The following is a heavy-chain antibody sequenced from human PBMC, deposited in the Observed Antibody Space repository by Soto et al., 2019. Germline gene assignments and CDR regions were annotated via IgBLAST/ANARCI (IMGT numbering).Heavy chain of an antibody. J-gene: IGHJ6*02. CDR2: INPNSGGT. CDR3: AREISTEYSSSWPDAYYYGMDV. V-gene: IGHV1-2*04. Sequence: ASVKVSCKASGYTFTGYDMHWVRHAPGQWLEWMGWINPNSGGTNYAQKFQGWVTMTRDTSISTAYMELSRLRSDDTAVYYCAREISTEYSSSWPDAYYYGMDVWGQGTTVTVSS. D-gene: IGHD6-13*01. CDR1: GYTFTGYD.